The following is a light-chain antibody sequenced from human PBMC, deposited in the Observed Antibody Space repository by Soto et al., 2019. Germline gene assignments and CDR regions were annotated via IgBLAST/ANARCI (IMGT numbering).Light chain of an antibody. CDR2: AAS. CDR3: QQSYRSPYT. J-gene: IGKJ2*01. CDR1: QSISTY. Sequence: DIQVTQSPSSLSASVGDRVTITCRASQSISTYLNWYQQKPGKAPKLLIYAASSLQSGVPSRLSGSGSGTDFTLTISSLQPEDFATYYCQQSYRSPYTFGQGTKVEIK. V-gene: IGKV1-39*01.